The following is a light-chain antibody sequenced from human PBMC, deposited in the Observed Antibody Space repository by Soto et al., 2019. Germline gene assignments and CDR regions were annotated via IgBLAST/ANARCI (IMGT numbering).Light chain of an antibody. CDR3: QQYNSYSRA. Sequence: DIQMTQSPSTLSASVGDRVTITCRASQSIGTWLAWYQHKPGRAPKLLIYDASTLEGGVPSRFSGSRSGKEFTFTISSLQPDDFAAYYCQQYNSYSRAFGQGTKVEIK. CDR1: QSIGTW. CDR2: DAS. J-gene: IGKJ1*01. V-gene: IGKV1-5*01.